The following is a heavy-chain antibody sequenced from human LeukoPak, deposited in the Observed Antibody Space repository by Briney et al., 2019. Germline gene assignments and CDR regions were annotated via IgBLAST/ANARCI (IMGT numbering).Heavy chain of an antibody. V-gene: IGHV3-7*01. Sequence: PGGSLRLSCAASGFTFSSYAMHWVRQAPGKGLEWVANMNQDGSEKYYVDSVKGRFTIPRGNAKNSLYLQMNNLRAEDTAVYYCARGGELLRPADYWGQGTLVTVSS. CDR2: MNQDGSEK. CDR3: ARGGELLRPADY. J-gene: IGHJ4*02. CDR1: GFTFSSYA. D-gene: IGHD1-26*01.